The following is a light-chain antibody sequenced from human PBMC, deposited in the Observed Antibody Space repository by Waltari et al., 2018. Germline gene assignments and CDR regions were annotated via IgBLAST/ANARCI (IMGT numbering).Light chain of an antibody. J-gene: IGKJ5*01. Sequence: VFTQSLASLSLTREPRPTLSCRASQSLGRVLAWYQQKPGQAPRLFIYDASYRVTGIPARFSGSGSGTEFTLSISSLQPEDFAVYFCQHRNIWPRGLTFGQGTRLEIK. V-gene: IGKV3-11*01. CDR3: QHRNIWPRGLT. CDR1: QSLGRV. CDR2: DAS.